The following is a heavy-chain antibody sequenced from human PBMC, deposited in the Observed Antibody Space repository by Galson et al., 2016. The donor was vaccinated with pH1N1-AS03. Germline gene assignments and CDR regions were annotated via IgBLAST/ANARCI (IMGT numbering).Heavy chain of an antibody. CDR3: ARRPTGIDY. CDR1: RGSFGGAY. Sequence: SETLSLTCTVSRGSFGGAYWTWIRQPPGKGLEWIGEIIIGRGHTPTYTPSLKRRVTISNDTSRGELTLKLRSVTAADTGVYYCARRPTGIDYWGQGVQVTVSS. CDR2: IIIGRGHTP. D-gene: IGHD3-10*01. V-gene: IGHV4-34*12. J-gene: IGHJ4*02.